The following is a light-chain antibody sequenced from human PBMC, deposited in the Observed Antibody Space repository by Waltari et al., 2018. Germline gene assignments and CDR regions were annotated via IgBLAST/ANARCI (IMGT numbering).Light chain of an antibody. V-gene: IGLV3-1*01. CDR1: DLGNKS. CDR2: QDS. CDR3: QTWDTNTGV. J-gene: IGLJ2*01. Sequence: SYDLIQPPSVSVSPGQTATITCSGDDLGNKSVYWYQQKSGQSPILVIYQDSNRPSGIPGRFSGSNSENTATLTIRGTQALDEGDFYCQTWDTNTGVFGGGTKLTVL.